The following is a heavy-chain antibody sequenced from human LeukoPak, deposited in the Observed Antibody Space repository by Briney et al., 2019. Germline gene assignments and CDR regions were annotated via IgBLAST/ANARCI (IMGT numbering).Heavy chain of an antibody. CDR1: GGSISSYY. J-gene: IGHJ4*02. V-gene: IGHV4-59*01. CDR2: IYYSGST. CDR3: ARLDTAMVTGFDY. D-gene: IGHD5-18*01. Sequence: SETLSLTCTVSGGSISSYYWSRIRQPPGKGLEWIGYIYYSGSTNYNPSLKSRVTISVDTSKNQFSLKLSSVTAADTAVYYCARLDTAMVTGFDYWGQGTLVTVSS.